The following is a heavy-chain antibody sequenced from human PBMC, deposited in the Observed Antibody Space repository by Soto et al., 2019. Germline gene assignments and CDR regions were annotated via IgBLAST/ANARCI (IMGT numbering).Heavy chain of an antibody. J-gene: IGHJ3*02. Sequence: PSETLSLTCTVSGGSISSYYWSWIRQPPGKGLEWIGYIYYSGSTNYNPSLKGRVTISVDTSKNQFSLKLSSVTAADTAVYYCARDQGLQGVNALAFDIWGQGTMVTVSS. CDR2: IYYSGST. V-gene: IGHV4-59*01. CDR3: ARDQGLQGVNALAFDI. CDR1: GGSISSYY. D-gene: IGHD3-16*01.